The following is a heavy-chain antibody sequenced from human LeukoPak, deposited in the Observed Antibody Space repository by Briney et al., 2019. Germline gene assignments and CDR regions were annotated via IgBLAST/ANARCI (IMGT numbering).Heavy chain of an antibody. CDR3: ARDLKDYGSGMNWFDP. V-gene: IGHV5-51*01. CDR1: GYSFTSYW. Sequence: GESLKISCKGSGYSFTSYWIGWVRQMPGKGLEWMGIIYPGDSDTRYSPSFQGQVTISADKSISTAYLQWSSLKASDTAMYYCARDLKDYGSGMNWFDPWGQGTLVTVSS. D-gene: IGHD3-10*01. J-gene: IGHJ5*02. CDR2: IYPGDSDT.